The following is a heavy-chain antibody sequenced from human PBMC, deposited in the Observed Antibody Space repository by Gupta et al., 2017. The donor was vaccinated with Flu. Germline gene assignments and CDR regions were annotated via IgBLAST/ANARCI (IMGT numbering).Heavy chain of an antibody. CDR1: NYA. CDR3: SKNAGQGWNNGGCSTGRFDY. D-gene: IGHD2-8*01. V-gene: IGHV3-23*01. J-gene: IGHJ4*02. Sequence: NYAMSWVRQAPGKELEWVSVIGSGGDGTYYADSVKGHFSISRDNSENTVDLPMNSLRAEDTAVYYCSKNAGQGWNNGGCSTGRFDYRGQGT. CDR2: IGSGGDGT.